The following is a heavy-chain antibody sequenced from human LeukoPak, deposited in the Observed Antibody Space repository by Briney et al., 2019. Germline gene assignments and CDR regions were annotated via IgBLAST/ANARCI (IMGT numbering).Heavy chain of an antibody. CDR3: ARGTYYYDSSGYYPIDY. V-gene: IGHV1-18*01. Sequence: NVTTNYAQNLQARLTLTTPTSTSTAYMELRSLRSDDTAVYYCARGTYYYDSSGYYPIDYWGQGTLVTVSS. D-gene: IGHD3-22*01. CDR2: NVTT. J-gene: IGHJ4*02.